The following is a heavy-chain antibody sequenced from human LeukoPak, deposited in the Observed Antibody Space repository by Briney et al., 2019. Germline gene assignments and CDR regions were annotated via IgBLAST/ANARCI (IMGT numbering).Heavy chain of an antibody. CDR1: GFTFGSYW. V-gene: IGHV3-7*01. CDR2: IKQDGSEK. J-gene: IGHJ4*02. CDR3: ARDKGGYSYGYDY. D-gene: IGHD5-18*01. Sequence: GGSLRLSCAASGFTFGSYWVPWVRQAPGKGLEWVANIKQDGSEKHYVDSVKGRFTISRDNAKNSLYLQMNSLRAEDTAVYYCARDKGGYSYGYDYWGQGTLVTVSS.